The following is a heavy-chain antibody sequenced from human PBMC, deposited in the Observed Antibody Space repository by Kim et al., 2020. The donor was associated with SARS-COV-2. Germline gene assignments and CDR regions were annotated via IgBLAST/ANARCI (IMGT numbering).Heavy chain of an antibody. CDR3: ARFQRGPRTIFLKGYFEL. CDR1: GGSISSSSYY. J-gene: IGHJ2*01. Sequence: SETLSLTCTVSGGSISSSSYYWGWIRQPPGKGLEWIGSIYYSGSTYYNPSLKSRVTISVDTSKNQFSLKLSSVTAADTAVYYCARFQRGPRTIFLKGYFELWGRGTLVTVSS. CDR2: IYYSGST. V-gene: IGHV4-39*07. D-gene: IGHD3-9*01.